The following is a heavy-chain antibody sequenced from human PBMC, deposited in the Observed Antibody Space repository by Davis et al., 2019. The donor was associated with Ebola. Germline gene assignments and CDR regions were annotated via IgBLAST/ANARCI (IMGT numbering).Heavy chain of an antibody. D-gene: IGHD3-10*01. CDR3: TISYYGSGSYTDY. Sequence: GGSLRLSCAASGFTFSGSAMHWVRQASGKGLEWVGRIRSKANSYATAYAASVKGRFTISRDDSKNTAYLQMNSLKTEDTAVYYCTISYYGSGSYTDYWGQGTLVTVSS. CDR1: GFTFSGSA. V-gene: IGHV3-73*01. J-gene: IGHJ4*02. CDR2: IRSKANSYAT.